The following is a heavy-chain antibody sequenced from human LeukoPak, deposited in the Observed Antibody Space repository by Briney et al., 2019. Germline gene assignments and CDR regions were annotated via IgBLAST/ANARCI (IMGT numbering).Heavy chain of an antibody. V-gene: IGHV4-39*01. D-gene: IGHD2-21*02. Sequence: SETLSLTCTVSGGSITGTTYSWAWFRQPPGKGLEWIGSLYPSGSTYYSPSLKSRVSIFLDTSKSQLSLNVRSVTAADTAVYYCARRAGDWAVNWIDPWGQGTLVTVSS. CDR3: ARRAGDWAVNWIDP. J-gene: IGHJ5*02. CDR2: LYPSGST. CDR1: GGSITGTTYS.